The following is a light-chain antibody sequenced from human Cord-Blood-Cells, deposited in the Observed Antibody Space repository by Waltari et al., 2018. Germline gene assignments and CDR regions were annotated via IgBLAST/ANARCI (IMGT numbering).Light chain of an antibody. V-gene: IGKV3-11*01. CDR1: QSVSSY. Sequence: EIVLTQSPATLSLSLGDRATLSCRASQSVSSYLAWYQQKPGQAPRLLIYDASNSATGSPAKFSGSGSGTDFTLTISSLEPEDFAVYYCQQRSNWPPYTFGQGTKLEIK. J-gene: IGKJ2*01. CDR3: QQRSNWPPYT. CDR2: DAS.